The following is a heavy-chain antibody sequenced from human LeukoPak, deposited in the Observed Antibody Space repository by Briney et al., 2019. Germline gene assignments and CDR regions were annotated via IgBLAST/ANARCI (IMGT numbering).Heavy chain of an antibody. Sequence: SETLSLTCTVSGGSISATGYFWGWIHQPPGKGLEWIGSIYYSGITHYNPSLKSRVTISVDTSKNQFSLKLSSVTAADMAVYYCARVDLQNAFDIWGQGTVVTVSS. D-gene: IGHD3/OR15-3a*01. J-gene: IGHJ3*02. V-gene: IGHV4-39*07. CDR2: IYYSGIT. CDR3: ARVDLQNAFDI. CDR1: GGSISATGYF.